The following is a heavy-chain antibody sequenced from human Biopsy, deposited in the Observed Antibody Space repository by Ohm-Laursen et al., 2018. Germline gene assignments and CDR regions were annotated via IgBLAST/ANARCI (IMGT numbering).Heavy chain of an antibody. CDR3: AGYISGYPV. J-gene: IGHJ6*02. D-gene: IGHD5-18*01. V-gene: IGHV3-72*01. CDR1: GFSVSDHY. Sequence: SLRLSFAASGFSVSDHYMDWVCQTPGKGLEWVGRSKNNAQGYTTEYAASVRGRFTFSRDDSRNLVYLQMQSLKTEDTAVYYCAGYISGYPVWGQGTTVTVSS. CDR2: SKNNAQGYTT.